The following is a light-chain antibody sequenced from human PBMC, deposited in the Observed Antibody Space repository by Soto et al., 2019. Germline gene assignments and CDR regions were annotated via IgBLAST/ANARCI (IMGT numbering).Light chain of an antibody. V-gene: IGKV3-20*01. CDR2: GAS. CDR1: QSVSSSY. Sequence: EIVLTQSPGTLSLSPGERATLSCRASQSVSSSYLAWYQQKPGQAPRLLINGASSRATGIPDRFSGSGSGTDFTLTISRLEPEDFAVYYCQQYGNSPPLTFGGVTKVDIK. J-gene: IGKJ4*01. CDR3: QQYGNSPPLT.